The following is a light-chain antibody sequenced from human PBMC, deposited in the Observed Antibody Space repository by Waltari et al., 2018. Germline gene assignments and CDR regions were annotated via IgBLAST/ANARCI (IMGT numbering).Light chain of an antibody. J-gene: IGKJ1*01. Sequence: DFVMTQSPDSLAVSLGERATINCKSSQSVLYSSNNKNYLAWYQTKPGQPPRLPFSWASTRASGVPDRFSGRGSGTDFTLTISSLQAEDVAVYYCQQYYDTPRTFGQGTKVEIK. CDR3: QQYYDTPRT. CDR2: WAS. V-gene: IGKV4-1*01. CDR1: QSVLYSSNNKNY.